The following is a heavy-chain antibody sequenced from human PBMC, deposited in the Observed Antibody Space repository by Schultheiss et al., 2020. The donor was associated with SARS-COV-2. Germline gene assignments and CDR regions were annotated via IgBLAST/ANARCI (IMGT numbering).Heavy chain of an antibody. V-gene: IGHV3-48*03. Sequence: GGSLRLSCAASGVRFSIYEMSWIRQAPGKGLEWVSYISSSGSTIYYADSVKGRFTISRDNAKNSLYLQMNSLRAEDTAVYYCARTGGFGELSRLGYWGQGTLVTVSS. CDR3: ARTGGFGELSRLGY. J-gene: IGHJ4*02. D-gene: IGHD3-10*01. CDR2: ISSSGSTI. CDR1: GVRFSIYE.